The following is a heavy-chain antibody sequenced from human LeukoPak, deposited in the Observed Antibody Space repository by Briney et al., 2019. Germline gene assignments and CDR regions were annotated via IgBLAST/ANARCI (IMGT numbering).Heavy chain of an antibody. CDR2: IWYDGSNK. D-gene: IGHD5-12*01. CDR3: ARDTIVATRQGYYYYGMDV. Sequence: GGSLRLSCAASGFTFSSYGMHWVRQAPGEGLEWVAVIWYDGSNKYYADSVKGRFTISRDNSKNTLYLQMNSLRAEDTAVYYCARDTIVATRQGYYYYGMDVWGKGTTVTVSS. V-gene: IGHV3-33*01. J-gene: IGHJ6*04. CDR1: GFTFSSYG.